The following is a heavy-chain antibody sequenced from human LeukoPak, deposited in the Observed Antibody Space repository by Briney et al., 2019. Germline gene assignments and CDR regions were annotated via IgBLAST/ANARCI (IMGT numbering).Heavy chain of an antibody. Sequence: GGSLRLSCAASGFTVSRNYMSWARLAPGKGLEWVSIISSAGATHYADSVKGRFTISRDNSKNTLYLQMNSLRAEDTAVYYCAIRGLPGYYYGMDVWGQGTTVTVSS. CDR3: AIRGLPGYYYGMDV. V-gene: IGHV3-66*01. D-gene: IGHD2-21*02. CDR2: ISSAGAT. J-gene: IGHJ6*02. CDR1: GFTVSRNY.